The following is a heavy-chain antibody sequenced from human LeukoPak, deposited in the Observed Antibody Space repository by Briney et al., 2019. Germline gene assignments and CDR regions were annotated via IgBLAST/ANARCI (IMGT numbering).Heavy chain of an antibody. V-gene: IGHV4-38-2*02. CDR1: GYSISSGYY. Sequence: PSETLSLTCTVSGYSISSGYYWGWIRQPPGKGLEWIGSIYHSGSTYYNPSLKSRVTISVDTSKNQFSLKLSSVTAADTAVYYCARDRLGEPSIDYWGQGTLVTVSS. D-gene: IGHD3-16*01. CDR2: IYHSGST. CDR3: ARDRLGEPSIDY. J-gene: IGHJ4*02.